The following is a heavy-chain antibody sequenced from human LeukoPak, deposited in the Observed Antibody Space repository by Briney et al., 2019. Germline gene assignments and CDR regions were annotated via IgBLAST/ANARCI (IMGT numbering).Heavy chain of an antibody. Sequence: PGGSLRLSCAASGFIVSSNYMSWVRQAPGKGLEWVSVIYSGGSTYYADSVKGRFTISRDNSKNTVYLQMNSLRAEDTAVYYCARYYYDSSGYPYYFDYWGQGTLVTVSS. CDR3: ARYYYDSSGYPYYFDY. CDR2: IYSGGST. V-gene: IGHV3-53*01. J-gene: IGHJ4*02. CDR1: GFIVSSNY. D-gene: IGHD3-22*01.